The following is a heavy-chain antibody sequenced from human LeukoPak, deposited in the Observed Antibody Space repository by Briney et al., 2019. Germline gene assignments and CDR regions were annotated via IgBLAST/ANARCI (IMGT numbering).Heavy chain of an antibody. Sequence: PSETLFLTCTVSGGSISSSSYYWGWIRQPPGKGLEWIGSIYYSGSTYYNPSLKSRVTISVDTSKNQFSLKLSSLTAADTAVYYCARHERSSITMTRGVKPKKWFDPWGQGTLVTVSS. CDR2: IYYSGST. D-gene: IGHD3-10*01. V-gene: IGHV4-39*01. CDR1: GGSISSSSYY. CDR3: ARHERSSITMTRGVKPKKWFDP. J-gene: IGHJ5*02.